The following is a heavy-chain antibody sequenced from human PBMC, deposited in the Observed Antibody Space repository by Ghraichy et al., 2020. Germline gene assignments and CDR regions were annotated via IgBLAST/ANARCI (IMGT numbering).Heavy chain of an antibody. Sequence: GGSLRLSCAASGFTFSSYAMSWVRQAPGKGLEWVSAISGSGGSTYYADSVKGRFTISRDNSKNTLYLQMNSLRAEDTAVYYCAKIPSDDSSGTEDFDYWGQGTLVTVSS. D-gene: IGHD3-22*01. CDR1: GFTFSSYA. V-gene: IGHV3-23*01. CDR3: AKIPSDDSSGTEDFDY. CDR2: ISGSGGST. J-gene: IGHJ4*02.